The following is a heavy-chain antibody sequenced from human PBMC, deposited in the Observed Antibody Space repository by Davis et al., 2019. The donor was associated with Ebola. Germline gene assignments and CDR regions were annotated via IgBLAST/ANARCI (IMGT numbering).Heavy chain of an antibody. CDR2: YYYTGST. D-gene: IGHD1-7*01. J-gene: IGHJ4*02. V-gene: IGHV4-30-4*07. CDR1: GTFVSSGGYS. Sequence: MPSETLSLTCAVSGTFVSSGGYSWIWIRQPPGKGLEWIGYYYYTGSTYYSPSLRSRVTISVDTSKNLFSLKLTSVTAADTAVYYCARVDNWNYGGVDYWGQGTLVTVSS. CDR3: ARVDNWNYGGVDY.